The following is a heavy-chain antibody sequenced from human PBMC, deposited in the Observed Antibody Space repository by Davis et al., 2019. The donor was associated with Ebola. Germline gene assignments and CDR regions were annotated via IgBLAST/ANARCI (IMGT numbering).Heavy chain of an antibody. CDR3: GGDPNWESGS. CDR1: GFSFSRTD. V-gene: IGHV3-23*01. J-gene: IGHJ5*02. Sequence: GESLKISCAASGFSFSRTDMNWFRQAPGRGPEWVSNINGGGGDTNYADSVKGRFTISRDNSKNTLYLQMDSLRIEDTALYYCGGDPNWESGSWGQGALVSVSS. D-gene: IGHD1-1*01. CDR2: INGGGGDT.